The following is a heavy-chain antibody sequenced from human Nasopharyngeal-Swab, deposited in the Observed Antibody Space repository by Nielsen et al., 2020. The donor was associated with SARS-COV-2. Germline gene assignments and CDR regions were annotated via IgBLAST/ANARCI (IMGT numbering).Heavy chain of an antibody. CDR2: IYYSGST. D-gene: IGHD3-10*01. Sequence: SETLFLTCTVSGDSISSYYWSWIRQPPGKGLAWIGYIYYSGSTNYNPSLKSRVTISVDTSKNQFSLKLTSVTAADTAVYYCARAHSAPWFGINYFDYWGQGTLVTVSS. V-gene: IGHV4-59*13. CDR3: ARAHSAPWFGINYFDY. J-gene: IGHJ4*02. CDR1: GDSISSYY.